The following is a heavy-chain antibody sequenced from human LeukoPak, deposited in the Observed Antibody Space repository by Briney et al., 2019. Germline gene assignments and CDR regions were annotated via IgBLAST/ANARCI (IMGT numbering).Heavy chain of an antibody. D-gene: IGHD3-10*01. V-gene: IGHV4-4*07. J-gene: IGHJ6*02. CDR1: GGSISSYY. Sequence: PSETLSLTCTVSGGSISSYYWSWIRQPAGKGLEWIGRIYTSGSTNYNPSLKSRVTMSVDTSKNQFSLKLSSVTAAGTAVYYCARDSGIFQNKRYYYYGMDVWGQGTTVTVSS. CDR2: IYTSGST. CDR3: ARDSGIFQNKRYYYYGMDV.